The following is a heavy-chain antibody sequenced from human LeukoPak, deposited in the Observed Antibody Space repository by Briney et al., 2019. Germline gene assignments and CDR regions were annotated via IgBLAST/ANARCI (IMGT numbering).Heavy chain of an antibody. CDR3: ARTDLVGATTDY. CDR1: GFTFSSYG. D-gene: IGHD1-26*01. V-gene: IGHV3-33*01. CDR2: IWYDGSNK. Sequence: GGSLRLSCAASGFTFSSYGMHWVRQAPGKGLEWVAVIWYDGSNKYYADSVKGRFTISRDNSKNTLYLQMNSLRAEDTAVYYCARTDLVGATTDYWGQGTLVTVSS. J-gene: IGHJ4*02.